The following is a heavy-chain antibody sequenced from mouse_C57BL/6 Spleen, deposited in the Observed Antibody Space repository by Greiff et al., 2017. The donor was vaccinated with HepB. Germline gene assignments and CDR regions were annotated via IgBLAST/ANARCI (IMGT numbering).Heavy chain of an antibody. J-gene: IGHJ4*01. CDR1: GYTFTSYG. Sequence: VQLQHSGAELARPGASVKLSCKASGYTFTSYGISWVKQRTGQGLEWIGEIYPRSGNTYYNEKFKGKATLTADKSSSTAYMELRSLTSEDSAVYFCARERTTVVDYYAMDYWGQGTSVTVSS. CDR2: IYPRSGNT. V-gene: IGHV1-81*01. CDR3: ARERTTVVDYYAMDY. D-gene: IGHD1-1*01.